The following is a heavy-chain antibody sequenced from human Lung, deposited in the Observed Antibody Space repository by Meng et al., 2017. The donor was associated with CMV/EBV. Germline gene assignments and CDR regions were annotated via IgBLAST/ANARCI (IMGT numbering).Heavy chain of an antibody. Sequence: SXXVSXKASGDTFDSYAINWVRQAPGQGLEWMGGIIPSLGITNSEQKFRGRVTVTADKSTSTAYMELSSLRSDDTAVYYCARVPTVTTPGYFDYWDQGTXVTVSS. CDR1: GDTFDSYA. CDR2: IIPSLGIT. V-gene: IGHV1-69*10. D-gene: IGHD4-17*01. J-gene: IGHJ4*02. CDR3: ARVPTVTTPGYFDY.